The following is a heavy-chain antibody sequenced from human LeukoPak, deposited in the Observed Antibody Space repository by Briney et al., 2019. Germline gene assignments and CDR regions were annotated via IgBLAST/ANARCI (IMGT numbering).Heavy chain of an antibody. CDR1: GGSISSYY. CDR2: IYYSGST. Sequence: PSETLSLTCTVSGGSISSYYWSWIRQPPGKGLEWIGYIYYSGSTNCNPSLKSRVTISVDTSKNQFSLKLSSVTAADTAVYYCARARIQLWSYYFDYWGQGTLVTVSS. J-gene: IGHJ4*02. CDR3: ARARIQLWSYYFDY. V-gene: IGHV4-59*01. D-gene: IGHD5-18*01.